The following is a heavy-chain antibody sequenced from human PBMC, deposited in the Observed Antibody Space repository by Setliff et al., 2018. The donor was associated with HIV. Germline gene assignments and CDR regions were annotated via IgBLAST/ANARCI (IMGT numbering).Heavy chain of an antibody. CDR1: GGSISSYY. CDR3: ARRSGWSEDY. Sequence: SETLSLTCTVSGGSISSYYWSWIRQPPGKGLEWIGYIYYSGSTYYNPSLKSRVTISVDTSKNQFSLKLSSVTAADTAVYYCARRSGWSEDYWGQGTLVTVSS. CDR2: IYYSGST. D-gene: IGHD6-19*01. V-gene: IGHV4-59*12. J-gene: IGHJ4*02.